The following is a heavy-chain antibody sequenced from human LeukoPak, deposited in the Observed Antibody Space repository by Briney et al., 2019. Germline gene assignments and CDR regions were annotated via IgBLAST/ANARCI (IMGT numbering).Heavy chain of an antibody. Sequence: GGSLILSCAASGFTFSSYGMHWVRQAPGKGLEWVAVIWYDGSNKYYADSVKGRFTISRDNSKNTLYLQMNSLRSEDTAVYYCARDATGDGDLESWGQGTLVTVSP. J-gene: IGHJ5*02. D-gene: IGHD4-17*01. CDR3: ARDATGDGDLES. CDR2: IWYDGSNK. V-gene: IGHV3-30*19. CDR1: GFTFSSYG.